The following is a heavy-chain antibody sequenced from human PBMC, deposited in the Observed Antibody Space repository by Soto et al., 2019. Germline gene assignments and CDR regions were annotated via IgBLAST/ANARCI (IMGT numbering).Heavy chain of an antibody. CDR1: GFTFSSYG. Sequence: GGSLRLSCAASGFTFSSYGMHWVRQAPGKGLEWVAVIWYDGSNKYYADSVKGRFTISRDNSKNTLYLQMNSLRAEDTAVYYCARVGPHCTNGVCSYLGAFDIWGQGTMVTVSS. CDR2: IWYDGSNK. CDR3: ARVGPHCTNGVCSYLGAFDI. D-gene: IGHD2-8*01. J-gene: IGHJ3*02. V-gene: IGHV3-33*01.